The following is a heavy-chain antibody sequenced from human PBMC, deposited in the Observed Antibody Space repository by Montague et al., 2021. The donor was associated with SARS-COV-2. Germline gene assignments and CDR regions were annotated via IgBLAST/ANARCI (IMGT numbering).Heavy chain of an antibody. CDR3: ARSYGTTVVTRAFDY. D-gene: IGHD4-23*01. CDR2: IDWDDDK. Sequence: PALVKPTQTLTLTCTFSGFSLSTSGICLSWIRQPPGKALEWLTPIDWDDDKYYSTSLKTRLTISKDTSKNQVVLTMTNMDPVDTATYYCARSYGTTVVTRAFDYWGQGTLVTVSS. V-gene: IGHV2-70*01. CDR1: GFSLSTSGIC. J-gene: IGHJ4*02.